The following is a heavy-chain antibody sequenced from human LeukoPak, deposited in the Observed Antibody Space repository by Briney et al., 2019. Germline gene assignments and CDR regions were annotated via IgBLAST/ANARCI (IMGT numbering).Heavy chain of an antibody. CDR2: IYTSGST. V-gene: IGHV4-4*07. D-gene: IGHD3-10*01. CDR3: AREGLSGSGTKYYYYMDV. Sequence: PSETLSLTCTVSGGSISSYYWSWIRQPAGKGLEWIGRIYTSGSTNYNPSLKSRVTISVDTSKNQFSLTLSSVTAADTAVYYCAREGLSGSGTKYYYYMDVWGKGTTATISS. CDR1: GGSISSYY. J-gene: IGHJ6*03.